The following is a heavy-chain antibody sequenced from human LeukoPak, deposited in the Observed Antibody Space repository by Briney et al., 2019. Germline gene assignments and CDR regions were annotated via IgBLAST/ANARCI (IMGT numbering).Heavy chain of an antibody. Sequence: PGGPLRLSCAASGFTFSNYNMNWVRQAPGKGLEWVAVISYDGSNKYYADSVKGRFTISRDNSKNTLYLQMNSLRAEDTAVYYCARRPIDIVVVVAASHYYMDVWGKGTTVTVSS. D-gene: IGHD2-15*01. CDR1: GFTFSNYN. CDR3: ARRPIDIVVVVAASHYYMDV. J-gene: IGHJ6*03. V-gene: IGHV3-30-3*01. CDR2: ISYDGSNK.